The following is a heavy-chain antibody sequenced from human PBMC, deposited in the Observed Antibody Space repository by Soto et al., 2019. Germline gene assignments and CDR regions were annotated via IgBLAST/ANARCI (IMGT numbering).Heavy chain of an antibody. CDR1: GFTFSSYS. CDR3: AKKEMARTGVPYYYDY. J-gene: IGHJ4*02. D-gene: IGHD2-8*01. CDR2: ISSSSSYI. V-gene: IGHV3-21*04. Sequence: PGGSLRLSCAASGFTFSSYSMNWVRQAPGKGLKWVSSISSSSSYIYYAKKKKSRFTISRDNAKNSLYLQMNGLRAEDTALYYCAKKEMARTGVPYYYDYWGQGT.